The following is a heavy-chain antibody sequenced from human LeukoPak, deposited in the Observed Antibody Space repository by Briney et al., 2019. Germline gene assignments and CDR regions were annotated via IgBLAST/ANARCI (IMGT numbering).Heavy chain of an antibody. Sequence: ASVKVSCKASGYTFTSYGISWVRQAPGQGLEWMGWISAYNGNTNYAQKLQGRVTMTTDTSTSTAYMELRSLRSDDTAVYYCVRDSALDDIVVVPAAIDWFDPWGQGTLVTVSS. J-gene: IGHJ5*02. D-gene: IGHD2-2*01. CDR1: GYTFTSYG. V-gene: IGHV1-18*01. CDR3: VRDSALDDIVVVPAAIDWFDP. CDR2: ISAYNGNT.